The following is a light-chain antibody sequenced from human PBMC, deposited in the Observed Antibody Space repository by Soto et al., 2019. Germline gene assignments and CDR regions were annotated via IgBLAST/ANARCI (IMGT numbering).Light chain of an antibody. CDR1: QGIRSA. CDR2: AAS. Sequence: AIQVTQSPSSLSASVGDRVTITCRTSQGIRSALGWYQQKPGKVPKLLIYAASTLQSGVPSRFSGSGSGTDFSLTISSLQPEDVATYYCQQYNSYSRTFGQGTKVDI. V-gene: IGKV1-13*02. J-gene: IGKJ1*01. CDR3: QQYNSYSRT.